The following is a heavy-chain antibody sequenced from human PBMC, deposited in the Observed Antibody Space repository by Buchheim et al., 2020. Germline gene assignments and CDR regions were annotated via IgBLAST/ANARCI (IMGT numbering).Heavy chain of an antibody. D-gene: IGHD6-13*01. J-gene: IGHJ4*02. CDR1: GYSFNSYW. CDR2: IYPGDSDT. Sequence: EVQLVQSGAAVKKPGESLKISCKGSGYSFNSYWIGWVRQMPGKGLEWMGIIYPGDSDTKYSPSFQGQVTISADKSISTAYPRWSILKASDTAMYYCARDIRVSDSWSFDYWGQGTL. CDR3: ARDIRVSDSWSFDY. V-gene: IGHV5-51*01.